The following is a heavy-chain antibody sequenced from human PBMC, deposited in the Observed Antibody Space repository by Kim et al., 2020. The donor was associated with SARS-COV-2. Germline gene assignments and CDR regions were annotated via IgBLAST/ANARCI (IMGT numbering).Heavy chain of an antibody. CDR2: IYYSGST. D-gene: IGHD3-3*01. V-gene: IGHV4-30-4*01. CDR3: ARGVRITIFGVASYYFDY. Sequence: SETLSLTCTVSGGSISSGDYYWSWIRQPPGKGLEWIGYIYYSGSTYYNPSLKSRVTISVDTSKNQFSLKLSSVTAADTAVYYCARGVRITIFGVASYYFDYWGQGTLVTVSS. J-gene: IGHJ4*02. CDR1: GGSISSGDYY.